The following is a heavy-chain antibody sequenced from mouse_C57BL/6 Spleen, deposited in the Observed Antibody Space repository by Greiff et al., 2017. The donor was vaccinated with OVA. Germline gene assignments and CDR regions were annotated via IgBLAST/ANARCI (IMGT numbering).Heavy chain of an antibody. Sequence: EVQGVESGGGLVQPGGSLSLSCAASGFTFTDYYMSWVRQPPGKALEWLGFIRNKANGYTTEYSASVQGRFTISRDNSQSILYLQMNALRAEDSATYYCARFLYDYADYWGQGTTLTVAS. CDR1: GFTFTDYY. CDR2: IRNKANGYTT. V-gene: IGHV7-3*01. CDR3: ARFLYDYADY. J-gene: IGHJ2*01. D-gene: IGHD2-4*01.